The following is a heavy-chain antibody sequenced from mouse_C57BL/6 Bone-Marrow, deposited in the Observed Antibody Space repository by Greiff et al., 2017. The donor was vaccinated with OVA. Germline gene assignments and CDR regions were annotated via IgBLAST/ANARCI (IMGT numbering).Heavy chain of an antibody. Sequence: QVQLQQSGPGLVQPSQSLSITCTVSGFSLTSYGVHWVRQSPGKGLEWMGVIWSGGGTAYNAAFISRLNIRKDNAKGQVFVKMNSLQADDAAIYYYARDWDGYFDVWGTGTTVTVSA. J-gene: IGHJ1*03. CDR3: ARDWDGYFDV. CDR2: IWSGGGT. CDR1: GFSLTSYG. D-gene: IGHD4-1*01. V-gene: IGHV2-2*01.